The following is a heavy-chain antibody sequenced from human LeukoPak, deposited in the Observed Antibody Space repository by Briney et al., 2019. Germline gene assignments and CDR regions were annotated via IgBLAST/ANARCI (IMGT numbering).Heavy chain of an antibody. CDR2: IYYSGST. D-gene: IGHD6-19*01. J-gene: IGHJ5*02. CDR1: GGSISTYY. Sequence: PSETLSLTCTVSGGSISTYYWSWIRQPPGKGLEWIGYIYYSGSTYNPSLKSRVTISVDTSKNQFYLKLSSVTGADTAVYYCARGGWYSNLWGQGALVTVSS. V-gene: IGHV4-59*01. CDR3: ARGGWYSNL.